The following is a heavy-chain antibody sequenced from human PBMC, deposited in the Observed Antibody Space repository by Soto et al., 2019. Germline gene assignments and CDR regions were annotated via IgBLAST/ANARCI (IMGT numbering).Heavy chain of an antibody. Sequence: GGSLRLSCAASGFTVSTKYMSWVRQAPGKGLEWVSVIYSGGSTFYADSVRGRFTISRDNSKNTVNLQMNSLRAEDTAVYYCARVKHSRALYFDYWGQGTLVTVSS. CDR1: GFTVSTKY. CDR3: ARVKHSRALYFDY. D-gene: IGHD6-13*01. V-gene: IGHV3-66*01. CDR2: IYSGGST. J-gene: IGHJ4*02.